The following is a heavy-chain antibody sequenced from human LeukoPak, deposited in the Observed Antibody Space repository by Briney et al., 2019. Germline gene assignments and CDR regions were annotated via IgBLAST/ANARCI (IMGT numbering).Heavy chain of an antibody. J-gene: IGHJ6*03. V-gene: IGHV3-7*01. Sequence: GGSLRLSCAASGFTFSSYAMSWVRQAPGKGLEWVANIKQDGTEKNYVDSVKGRFIISRDNTKKSLYLQMNGLRAEDTAVYYCGRDRQGDYMDVWGKGTTVAVSS. CDR1: GFTFSSYA. CDR2: IKQDGTEK. D-gene: IGHD6-6*01. CDR3: GRDRQGDYMDV.